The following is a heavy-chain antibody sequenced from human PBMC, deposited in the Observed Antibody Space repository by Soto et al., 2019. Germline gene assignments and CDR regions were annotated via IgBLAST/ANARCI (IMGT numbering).Heavy chain of an antibody. V-gene: IGHV4-30-4*01. CDR2: ISYSGST. Sequence: QVQLQESGPGLVTPSQTLSLTCNVSGVSISSGDYYWSWIRQPPGKGLEWIGHISYSGSTYYNPSLQIRVTISIDTSKNQFSLKLSSMTAADTAVYYCARLTDSRAYSPFDPWGQGTLVPVSS. J-gene: IGHJ5*02. D-gene: IGHD3-22*01. CDR3: ARLTDSRAYSPFDP. CDR1: GVSISSGDYY.